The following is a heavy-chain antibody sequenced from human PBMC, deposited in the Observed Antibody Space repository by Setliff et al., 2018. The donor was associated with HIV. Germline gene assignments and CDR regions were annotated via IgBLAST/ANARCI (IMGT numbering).Heavy chain of an antibody. CDR3: ARDPDTALVLIYFDY. D-gene: IGHD5-18*01. Sequence: PGGSLRLSCAASGFTFSNNWMSWVRQAPGKGLEWVASIKQDGSEKYYVDSVKGRFTISRDNGKNSLSLRMNSLRAEDTAVYYCARDPDTALVLIYFDYWGQGALVTVSS. V-gene: IGHV3-7*01. J-gene: IGHJ4*02. CDR2: IKQDGSEK. CDR1: GFTFSNNW.